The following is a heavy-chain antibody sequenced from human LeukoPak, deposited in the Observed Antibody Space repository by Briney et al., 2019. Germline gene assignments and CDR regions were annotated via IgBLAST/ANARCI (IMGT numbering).Heavy chain of an antibody. D-gene: IGHD5-24*01. CDR2: INPNSGGT. Sequence: GASVKVSCRASGYTFTGYYMHWVRQAPGQGLGWMGWINPNSGGTNYAQKFQGRVTMTRDTSISTAYMELSRLRSDDTAVYYCARGRRDGYNSNWYFDLWGRGTLVTVSS. V-gene: IGHV1-2*02. CDR1: GYTFTGYY. J-gene: IGHJ2*01. CDR3: ARGRRDGYNSNWYFDL.